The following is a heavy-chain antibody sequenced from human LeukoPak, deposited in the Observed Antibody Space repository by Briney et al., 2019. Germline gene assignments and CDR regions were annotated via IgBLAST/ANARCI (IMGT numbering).Heavy chain of an antibody. V-gene: IGHV3-23*01. CDR2: ISGGGGTT. J-gene: IGHJ5*02. Sequence: PGGSLRLSCAASGFIFSEYAMNWVHQAPGKGLEWVSAISGGGGTTHYADSVKGRFAVSRDNSKNILYLQMTNLRHEDTALYYCAKDRYSNYGNWFDPWGQGTQVTVIS. CDR3: AKDRYSNYGNWFDP. D-gene: IGHD4-11*01. CDR1: GFIFSEYA.